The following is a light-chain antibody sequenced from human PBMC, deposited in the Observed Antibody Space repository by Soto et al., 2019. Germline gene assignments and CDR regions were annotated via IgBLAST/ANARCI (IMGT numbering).Light chain of an antibody. CDR1: QSVLFSPNNKNY. J-gene: IGKJ1*01. CDR2: WAS. Sequence: DIVMTQSPDSLAVSLGERATINCKSSQSVLFSPNNKNYLAWYQQKPGQPPKLLIYWASTRESGVPDRFSGSGSGTDFTLTISSLQAEDVAFSYCQQYHSAPQTVGQGTKVEIK. CDR3: QQYHSAPQT. V-gene: IGKV4-1*01.